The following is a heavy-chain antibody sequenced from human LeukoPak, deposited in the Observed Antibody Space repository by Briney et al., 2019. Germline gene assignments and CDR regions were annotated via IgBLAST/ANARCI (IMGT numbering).Heavy chain of an antibody. CDR1: GFTFSSYG. V-gene: IGHV3-30*02. CDR2: IRYDGSNK. CDR3: AKDLYSSSWYGTSGAFDI. D-gene: IGHD6-13*01. J-gene: IGHJ3*02. Sequence: GGSLRLSCAASGFTFSSYGMHWVRQAPGKGLEWVAFIRYDGSNKYYADSVKGRFTISRDNSKNTLYLQMNSLRAEDTAVYYCAKDLYSSSWYGTSGAFDIWGQGTMVTVSS.